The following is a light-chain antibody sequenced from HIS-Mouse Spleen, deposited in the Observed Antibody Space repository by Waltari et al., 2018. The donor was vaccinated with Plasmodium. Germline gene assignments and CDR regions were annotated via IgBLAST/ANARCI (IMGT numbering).Light chain of an antibody. V-gene: IGLV3-25*03. J-gene: IGLJ3*02. CDR3: QSADSSGTPNWV. CDR1: ALPKQY. Sequence: SYELTQPPSVSVSPGQTARITCSGDALPKQYAYWSQQKPGHAPVLVIYKDSGRPSGIPERFSGSSSGTTVTLTISGVQAEDEADYYCQSADSSGTPNWVFGGGTKLTVL. CDR2: KDS.